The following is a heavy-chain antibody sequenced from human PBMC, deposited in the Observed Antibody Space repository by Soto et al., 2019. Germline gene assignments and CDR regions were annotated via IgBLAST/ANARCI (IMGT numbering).Heavy chain of an antibody. J-gene: IGHJ5*02. CDR2: IYYSGRT. V-gene: IGHV4-59*01. CDR1: GGSISSYY. D-gene: IGHD2-2*02. CDR3: ARGYCSSTSCYIWDNWFDP. Sequence: QVQLQESGPGLVKPSETLSLTCTVSGGSISSYYWSWIRQPPGKGLEWIGYIYYSGRTNYNPSLKSRVTISVDTSKNQFFLKLSSVTAADTAVYYCARGYCSSTSCYIWDNWFDPWGQGTLVTVSS.